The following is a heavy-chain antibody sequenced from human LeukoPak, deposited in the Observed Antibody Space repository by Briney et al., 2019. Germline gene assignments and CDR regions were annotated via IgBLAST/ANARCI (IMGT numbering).Heavy chain of an antibody. D-gene: IGHD6-13*01. CDR2: ISAYNGNT. Sequence: ASVKVSCKASGYTFTSYGISWVRQAPGQGIEWMGWISAYNGNTNYAQKLQGRVTMTTDTSTSTAYMELRSLRADDTAVYYCASYSSSWSPLDYWGQGTLVTVSS. V-gene: IGHV1-18*01. CDR3: ASYSSSWSPLDY. J-gene: IGHJ4*02. CDR1: GYTFTSYG.